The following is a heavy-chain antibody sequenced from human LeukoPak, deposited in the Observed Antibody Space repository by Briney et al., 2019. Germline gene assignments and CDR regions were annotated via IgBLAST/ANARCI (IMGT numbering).Heavy chain of an antibody. CDR1: GFTFNSH. Sequence: GGSLRLSCADSGFTFNSHMHWVRQAPGEGLEWVAAISYDGSNKKYGDPVKGRSTISSDNSKNTLYLQMNSLRPEDTAVYYCARQSSVTRSGLDSWGQGTLVPVSS. CDR3: ARQSSVTRSGLDS. J-gene: IGHJ4*02. V-gene: IGHV3-30*04. D-gene: IGHD4-17*01. CDR2: ISYDGSNK.